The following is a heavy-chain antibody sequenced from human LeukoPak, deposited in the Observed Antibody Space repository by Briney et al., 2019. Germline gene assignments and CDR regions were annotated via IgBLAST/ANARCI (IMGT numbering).Heavy chain of an antibody. V-gene: IGHV3-43D*03. J-gene: IGHJ4*02. D-gene: IGHD3-10*01. CDR2: ISWDGGST. Sequence: PGGSLRLSCAASGFTFDDYAMHWVRQAPGKGLEWVSLISWDGGSTYYADSVKGRFTISRDNSKNSLYLQMNSLRAEDTALYYCAKDTDMYYYGSGSYLGGSFDYWGQGTLVTVSS. CDR1: GFTFDDYA. CDR3: AKDTDMYYYGSGSYLGGSFDY.